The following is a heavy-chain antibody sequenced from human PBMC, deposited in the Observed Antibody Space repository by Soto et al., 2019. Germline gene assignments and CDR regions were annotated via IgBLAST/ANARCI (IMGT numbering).Heavy chain of an antibody. CDR2: ISISSSTI. V-gene: IGHV3-48*02. CDR3: ARGIRVIHRGVDY. CDR1: RSTFSTYS. D-gene: IGHD3-10*01. J-gene: IGHJ4*02. Sequence: PGRSLRLSCPPSRSTFSTYSMNWGRQAPGKGLEWVPSISISSSTIYYADSVKGRFTISRDNAKNSLYLQMNSLRDEDTAVYYCARGIRVIHRGVDYWGQGTLVTVSS.